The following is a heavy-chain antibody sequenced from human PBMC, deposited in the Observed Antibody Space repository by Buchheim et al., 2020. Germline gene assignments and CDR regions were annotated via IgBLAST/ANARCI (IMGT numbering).Heavy chain of an antibody. D-gene: IGHD2-8*01. CDR2: INNRGDST. V-gene: IGHV3-23*01. CDR3: ARAWSMPDY. Sequence: EVQLLESGGGLVQPGGSLRLSCIASGFTFSDYDMTWVRQAPGKGLEWTSSINNRGDSTYYADSVKGRFIISRDSSRNTVFLQMDSLRAEDTAMYYCARAWSMPDYWGQGT. CDR1: GFTFSDYD. J-gene: IGHJ4*02.